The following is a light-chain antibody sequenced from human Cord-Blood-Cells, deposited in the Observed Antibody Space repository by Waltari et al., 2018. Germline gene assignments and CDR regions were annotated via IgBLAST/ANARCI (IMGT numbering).Light chain of an antibody. CDR3: SSYTSSSTLVV. CDR2: DVS. Sequence: QSALTQAASVCGSPGDPLTISCTGTRNDCAGYTHFSLYQQHPGNAPKLMIYDVSNRPSGVSNRFSGSKSGNTASLTISGLQAEDEADYYCSSYTSSSTLVVFGGGTKLTVL. CDR1: RNDCAGYTH. J-gene: IGLJ2*01. V-gene: IGLV2-14*01.